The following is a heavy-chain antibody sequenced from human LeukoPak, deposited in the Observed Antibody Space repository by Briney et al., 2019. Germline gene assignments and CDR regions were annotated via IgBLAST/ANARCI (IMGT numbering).Heavy chain of an antibody. CDR1: GFTFDDYV. D-gene: IGHD1-26*01. Sequence: GGSLRLSCAASGFTFDDYVMHWVRHAPGKGLEWVSGISWNSGSIVYADSVKGRFTISRDNAKNSLYLQMNSLRAEDMALYYCAKGASGSPSSAFLNYWGQGTLVTVSS. J-gene: IGHJ4*02. CDR2: ISWNSGSI. V-gene: IGHV3-9*03. CDR3: AKGASGSPSSAFLNY.